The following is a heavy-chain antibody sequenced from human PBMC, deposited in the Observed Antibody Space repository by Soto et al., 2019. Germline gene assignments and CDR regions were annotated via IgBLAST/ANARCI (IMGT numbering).Heavy chain of an antibody. V-gene: IGHV4-59*01. CDR3: ARGRKQQLVVSSGWYYFDY. D-gene: IGHD6-13*01. Sequence: PSETLSLTFTVSGGSISSYYWSWIRQPPGKGLEWIGYIYYSGSTNYNPSLKSRVTISVDTSKNQFSLKLSSVTAADTAVYYCARGRKQQLVVSSGWYYFDYWGQGTLVTVS. J-gene: IGHJ4*02. CDR1: GGSISSYY. CDR2: IYYSGST.